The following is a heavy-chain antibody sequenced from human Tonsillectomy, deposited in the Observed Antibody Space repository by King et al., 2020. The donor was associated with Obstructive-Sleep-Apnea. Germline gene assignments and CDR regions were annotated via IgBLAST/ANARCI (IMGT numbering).Heavy chain of an antibody. CDR3: AKDKDSSGWYADY. Sequence: VQLVESGGGLVQPGRSLRLSCVASGFTFDDYAMHWVRQAPGKGLEWVSGISWNSGRIGYVDSVKGRFTISRDNVKKSLYLQMNSLRVEDTALYYCAKDKDSSGWYADYWGQGTLVTVSS. CDR2: ISWNSGRI. J-gene: IGHJ4*02. V-gene: IGHV3-9*01. D-gene: IGHD6-19*01. CDR1: GFTFDDYA.